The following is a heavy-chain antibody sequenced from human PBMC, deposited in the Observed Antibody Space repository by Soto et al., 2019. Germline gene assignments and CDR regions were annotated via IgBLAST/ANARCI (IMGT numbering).Heavy chain of an antibody. CDR3: AHSRNLITEDAQVGDFDY. CDR2: IYWDDDE. Sequence: QINLKESGPTLVNPTQTLTLTCSFSGFSLTTAGVGVGWVRQSPGEALEWLALIYWDDDERYSPSLKTRLTIAKDTSKILVVLKMTNMAPVDTATYYCAHSRNLITEDAQVGDFDYWGQGTLVTVSS. CDR1: GFSLTTAGVG. J-gene: IGHJ4*02. V-gene: IGHV2-5*02. D-gene: IGHD3-16*01.